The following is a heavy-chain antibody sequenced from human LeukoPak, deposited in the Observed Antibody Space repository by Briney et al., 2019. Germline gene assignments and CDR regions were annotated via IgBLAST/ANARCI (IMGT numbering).Heavy chain of an antibody. CDR2: VYTSGST. CDR3: TRANGYGLIDY. Sequence: SETLSLTCTVSGASISSYYWSWIRQPAGKGLEWIGRVYTSGSTNYNPSLRSRVTMSVDTSKNQFSLKLSSVTAADTAMYYCTRANGYGLIDYWGQGTLVTVSS. CDR1: GASISSYY. V-gene: IGHV4-4*07. J-gene: IGHJ4*02. D-gene: IGHD3-10*01.